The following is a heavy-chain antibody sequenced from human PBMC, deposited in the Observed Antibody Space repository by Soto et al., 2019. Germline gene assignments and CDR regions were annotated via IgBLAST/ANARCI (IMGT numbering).Heavy chain of an antibody. V-gene: IGHV4-39*01. D-gene: IGHD3-3*01. Sequence: PSETLSLTCTVSGGSISSSSYYWGWIRQPPGKGLEWIGSIYYSGSTYYNPSLKSRVTISVDTSKDQFSLKLSSVTAADTAVYYCARLLGSGYYPNWFDPWGQGTLVTVSS. CDR2: IYYSGST. J-gene: IGHJ5*02. CDR3: ARLLGSGYYPNWFDP. CDR1: GGSISSSSYY.